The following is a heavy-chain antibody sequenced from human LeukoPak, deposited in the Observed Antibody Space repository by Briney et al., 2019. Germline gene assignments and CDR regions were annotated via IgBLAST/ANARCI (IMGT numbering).Heavy chain of an antibody. CDR1: GGSISSYY. J-gene: IGHJ1*01. D-gene: IGHD3-22*01. V-gene: IGHV4-59*01. CDR3: VRDHYYDSSGYTFRH. CDR2: IYYSGST. Sequence: PSETLSLTCTVSGGSISSYYWSWIRQPPGKGLEWIGYIYYSGSTNYNPSLKSRVTISVDTSKNQFSLKLRSVTVADMAVYYCVRDHYYDSSGYTFRHWGQGTLVSVSS.